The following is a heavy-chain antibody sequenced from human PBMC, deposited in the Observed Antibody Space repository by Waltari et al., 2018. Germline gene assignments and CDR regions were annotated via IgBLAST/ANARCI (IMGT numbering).Heavy chain of an antibody. CDR1: GGSISSSSYY. Sequence: QLQLQESGPGLVKPSETLSLTCTVSGGSISSSSYYWGWIRQPPGKGLELIGSIYYSGGTYYNPSLKSRVTISVDTSKNQFSLKLSSVTAADTAVYYCARYCGGDCYSAGAFDIWGQGTMVTVSS. J-gene: IGHJ3*02. CDR3: ARYCGGDCYSAGAFDI. V-gene: IGHV4-39*01. CDR2: IYYSGGT. D-gene: IGHD2-21*02.